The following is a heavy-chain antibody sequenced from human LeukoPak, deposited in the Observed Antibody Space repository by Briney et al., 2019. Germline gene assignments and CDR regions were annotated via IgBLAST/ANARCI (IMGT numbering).Heavy chain of an antibody. CDR1: GYTFTSYD. J-gene: IGHJ5*02. Sequence: SVKVSCKASGYTFTSYDINWVRQATGQGLEWMGGIIPIFGTANYAQKFQGRVTITADESTSTAYMELSSLRSEDTAVYYCARALSCSSTSCYQLSWFDPWGQGTLVTVSS. CDR2: IIPIFGTA. D-gene: IGHD2-2*01. V-gene: IGHV1-69*13. CDR3: ARALSCSSTSCYQLSWFDP.